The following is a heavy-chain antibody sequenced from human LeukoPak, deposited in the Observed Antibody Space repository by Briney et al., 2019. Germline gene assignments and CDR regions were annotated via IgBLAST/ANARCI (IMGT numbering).Heavy chain of an antibody. CDR2: IYYSGTT. CDR1: GLTFSNYW. CDR3: ARYTIAAPGYFDY. J-gene: IGHJ4*02. Sequence: GSLRLSCVVSGLTFSNYWMTWVRQAPGKGLEWIGSIYYSGTTYYNPSLKSRVTISVDTSKNQFSLKLSSVTAADTAVYYCARYTIAAPGYFDYWGQGTLVTVSS. D-gene: IGHD6-13*01. V-gene: IGHV4-39*01.